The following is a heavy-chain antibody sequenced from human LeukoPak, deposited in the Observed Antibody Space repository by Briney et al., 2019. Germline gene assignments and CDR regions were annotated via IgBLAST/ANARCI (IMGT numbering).Heavy chain of an antibody. CDR1: GGSFSGYY. CDR2: ISHSGST. J-gene: IGHJ4*02. CDR3: ARGHEYSSSNDY. Sequence: PSETLSLTCAVYGGSFSGYYWSWIRQPPGKGLEWIGEISHSGSTNYDPSLESRVTISVDTSKSQFSLKLHSVTAADTAVYYCARGHEYSSSNDYWGQGTLVTVSS. V-gene: IGHV4-34*01. D-gene: IGHD6-6*01.